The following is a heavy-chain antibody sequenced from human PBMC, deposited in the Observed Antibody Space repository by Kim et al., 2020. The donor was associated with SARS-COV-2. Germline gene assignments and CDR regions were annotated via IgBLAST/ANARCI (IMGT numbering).Heavy chain of an antibody. CDR2: ISSNGGST. J-gene: IGHJ6*02. CDR1: GFTFSRYG. V-gene: IGHV3-64D*06. Sequence: GGSLRLSCSASGFTFSRYGMHWVRQAPGKGLEYVSTISSNGGSTYYADSVKGRFTISRDNSKNTLYLQMSSLRAEDTAVYYCVKPEGYCSSTSCRGFYYYGMAVWGQGATVTVSS. CDR3: VKPEGYCSSTSCRGFYYYGMAV. D-gene: IGHD2-2*01.